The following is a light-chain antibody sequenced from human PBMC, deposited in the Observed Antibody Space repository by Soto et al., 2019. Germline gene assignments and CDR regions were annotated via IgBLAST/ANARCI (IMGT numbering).Light chain of an antibody. V-gene: IGKV3-20*01. CDR3: QQYGSSWT. CDR1: QSISNNY. Sequence: EIVLTQSPGTLSLSPGERVTLSCRASQSISNNYLAWYQHKPGQAPRLLIYGASGRAAGIPDRFSGGGSGTDFTLTISRLEHEDLAVYYCQQYGSSWTFGQGTKVEIK. J-gene: IGKJ1*01. CDR2: GAS.